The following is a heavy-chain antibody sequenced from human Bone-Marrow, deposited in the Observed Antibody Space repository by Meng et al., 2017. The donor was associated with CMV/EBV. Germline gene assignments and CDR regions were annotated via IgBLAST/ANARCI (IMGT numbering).Heavy chain of an antibody. D-gene: IGHD5-24*01. J-gene: IGHJ1*01. Sequence: SVKVSCKVSGYTLTELSMHWVRQAPGKGLEWMGGIIPIFGTANYAQKFQGRVTITTDESTSTAYMELSSLRSEDTAVYYCAAGRDGYTFQHWGQGTLVTFSS. V-gene: IGHV1-69*05. CDR3: AAGRDGYTFQH. CDR1: GYTLTELS. CDR2: IIPIFGTA.